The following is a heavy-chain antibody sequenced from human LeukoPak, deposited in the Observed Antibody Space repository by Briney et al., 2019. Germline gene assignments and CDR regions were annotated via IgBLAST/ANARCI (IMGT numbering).Heavy chain of an antibody. J-gene: IGHJ4*02. CDR2: INHSGST. D-gene: IGHD6-13*01. CDR3: ASNPLIAAAD. Sequence: PGGSLRLSCAASGFTFSSYAMSWVRQPPGKGLEWIGEINHSGSTNYNPSLKSRVTISVDTSKNQFSLKLSSVTAADTAVYYCASNPLIAAADWGQGTLVTVSS. V-gene: IGHV4-34*01. CDR1: GFTFSSYA.